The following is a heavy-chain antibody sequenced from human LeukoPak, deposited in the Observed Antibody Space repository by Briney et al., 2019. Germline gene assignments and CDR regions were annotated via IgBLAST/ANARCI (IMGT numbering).Heavy chain of an antibody. CDR3: ARDLQYYDFWSGYYTGQTFDY. V-gene: IGHV1-18*01. CDR2: ISAYNGNT. Sequence: ASVKVSCKASGYTFSSCAINWVRQAPGQGLEWMGWISAYNGNTNYAQKLQGRVTMTTDTSTSTAYMELRSLRSDDTAVYYCARDLQYYDFWSGYYTGQTFDYWGQGTLVTVSS. J-gene: IGHJ4*02. CDR1: GYTFSSCA. D-gene: IGHD3-3*01.